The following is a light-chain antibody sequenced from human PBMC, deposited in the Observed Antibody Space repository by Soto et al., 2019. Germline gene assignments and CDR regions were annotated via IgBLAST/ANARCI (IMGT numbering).Light chain of an antibody. CDR2: DAS. Sequence: EIVLTQSPATLSLSPGERATLSFSSSQSISSYLASYQQKPGQAPRLLLYDASSRATGIPARFSGSGSGTDFALTISGLQAEDVAVYYCQQYYGSFPVTFGQGTRLEIK. CDR3: QQYYGSFPVT. CDR1: QSISSY. J-gene: IGKJ5*01. V-gene: IGKV3-11*01.